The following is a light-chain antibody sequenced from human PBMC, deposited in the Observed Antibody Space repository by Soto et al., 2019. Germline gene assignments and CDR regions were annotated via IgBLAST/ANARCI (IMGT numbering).Light chain of an antibody. Sequence: QSVLTQPASVSGSPGQSITISCTGTSSDVGGFNYVSWYQQHPGKAPKLMIYDVSNRPSGVSNRFSGSKSANTASLTISGLQAEDEADYYCSSYTSSSLYVFGTGTKLTVL. V-gene: IGLV2-14*01. CDR3: SSYTSSSLYV. J-gene: IGLJ1*01. CDR1: SSDVGGFNY. CDR2: DVS.